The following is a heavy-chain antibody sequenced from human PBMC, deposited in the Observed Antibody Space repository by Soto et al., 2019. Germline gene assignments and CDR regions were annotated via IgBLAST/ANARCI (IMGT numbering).Heavy chain of an antibody. CDR2: INPNNGAT. J-gene: IGHJ5*02. V-gene: IGHV1-2*02. CDR3: ASHDPGARFDP. D-gene: IGHD1-1*01. Sequence: QVQLVQSGAEVKKPGASVKVSCKAPRYISTAYFMYWVRQAPGQGLEWMGWINPNNGATHYGLSFQGRVTMTRDTSISTAYMELSSLRSDDTAVYYCASHDPGARFDPWGQGTLVIVSS. CDR1: RYISTAYF.